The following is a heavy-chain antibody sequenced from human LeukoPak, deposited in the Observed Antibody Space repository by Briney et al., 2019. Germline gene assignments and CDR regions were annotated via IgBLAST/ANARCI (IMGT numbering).Heavy chain of an antibody. V-gene: IGHV4-59*12. CDR1: GGSISSYY. J-gene: IGHJ5*02. CDR3: ARDYYDSSGYFSALSGWFDP. Sequence: PSETLSLTCTVSGGSISSYYWSWIRQPPGKGLEWIGYIYYSGSTNYNPSLKSRVTISVDTSKNQFSLKLSSVTAADTAVYYCARDYYDSSGYFSALSGWFDPWGQGTLVTVSS. CDR2: IYYSGST. D-gene: IGHD3-22*01.